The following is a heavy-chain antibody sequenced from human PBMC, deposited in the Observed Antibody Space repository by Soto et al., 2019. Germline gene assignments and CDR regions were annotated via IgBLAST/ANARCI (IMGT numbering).Heavy chain of an antibody. V-gene: IGHV1-18*01. D-gene: IGHD3-3*01. CDR2: ISAYNGNT. CDR3: ARGVVKYDFWSGYYAPYGMDV. J-gene: IGHJ6*02. Sequence: ASVKVSCKASGYTFTSYGISWARQAPGQGLEWMGWISAYNGNTNYAQKLQGRVTMTTDTSTSTAYMELRSLRSDDTAVYYCARGVVKYDFWSGYYAPYGMDVWGQGTTVTISS. CDR1: GYTFTSYG.